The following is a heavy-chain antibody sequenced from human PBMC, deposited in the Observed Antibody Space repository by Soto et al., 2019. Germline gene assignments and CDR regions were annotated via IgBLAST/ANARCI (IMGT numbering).Heavy chain of an antibody. CDR2: ISGSGDST. CDR3: ARRTSGWYLDY. V-gene: IGHV3-23*01. Sequence: EVQLLESGGGLVQPGGSLRLSCAASGFTFSSYAMSWVRQAPGKGLEWVSVISGSGDSTYYADSVKGRFTISRDNSKNTPYRQMNSLRAEDTAVYYCARRTSGWYLDYWGQGTLVTVSS. CDR1: GFTFSSYA. D-gene: IGHD6-19*01. J-gene: IGHJ4*02.